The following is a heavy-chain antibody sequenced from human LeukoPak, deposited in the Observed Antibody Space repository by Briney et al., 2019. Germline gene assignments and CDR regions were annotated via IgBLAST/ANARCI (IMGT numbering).Heavy chain of an antibody. CDR1: GYSLSSGSY. CDR3: ARYFVTTRYFDY. V-gene: IGHV4-38-2*01. J-gene: IGHJ4*02. CDR2: IYHSGST. D-gene: IGHD4-17*01. Sequence: SETLSLTCAVSGYSLSSGSYWGWIRQPPGKGLEWIGSIYHSGSTYYNPSLKSRVTISVDTSKNQFSLKLSSVTAADTAVYYCARYFVTTRYFDYWGQGTLVTVSS.